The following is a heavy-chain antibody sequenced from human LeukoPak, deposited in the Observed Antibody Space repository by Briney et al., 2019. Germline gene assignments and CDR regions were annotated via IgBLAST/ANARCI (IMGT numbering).Heavy chain of an antibody. D-gene: IGHD5-18*01. J-gene: IGHJ6*03. CDR3: ARQGSGYSPTYYYYMDV. CDR1: GYSFTSYW. V-gene: IGHV5-51*01. Sequence: GESLKISCKGSGYSFTSYWIGWVRQMPGKGLEWMGIIYPGDSDTRYSPSFQGQVTISADKSISTAYLQWSSLKASDTAMYYCARQGSGYSPTYYYYMDVWGKGTTVTISS. CDR2: IYPGDSDT.